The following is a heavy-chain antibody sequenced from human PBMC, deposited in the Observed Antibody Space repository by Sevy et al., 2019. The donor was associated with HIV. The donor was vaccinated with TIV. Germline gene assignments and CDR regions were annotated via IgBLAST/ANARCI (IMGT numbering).Heavy chain of an antibody. D-gene: IGHD3-22*01. CDR1: GFTFSSYW. Sequence: GGSLRLSCAASGFTFSSYWMNWVRQAPGKGLEWMANIKQDGSEKYYVDSVKGRFTISRDNAKNSLYLQMNSLRAEDTAVYYCEGGYYYDSSGYLGYWGQGTLVTVSS. V-gene: IGHV3-7*01. CDR2: IKQDGSEK. CDR3: EGGYYYDSSGYLGY. J-gene: IGHJ4*02.